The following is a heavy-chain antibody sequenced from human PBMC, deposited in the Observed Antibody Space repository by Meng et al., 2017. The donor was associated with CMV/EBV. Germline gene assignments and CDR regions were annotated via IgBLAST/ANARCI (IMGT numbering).Heavy chain of an antibody. D-gene: IGHD3-16*01. CDR2: ISAYNGNT. CDR3: ARVGGGNWFDP. J-gene: IGHJ5*02. V-gene: IGHV1-18*01. Sequence: VSLGQSGAGVKKPWASRKVSCKASGYTFTSYGISLVPQAPGQGLEWKGWISAYNGNTNYAQKLQGRVTMTTDTSTSTAYMELRSLRSDDTAVYYCARVGGGNWFDPWGQGTLVTVSS. CDR1: GYTFTSYG.